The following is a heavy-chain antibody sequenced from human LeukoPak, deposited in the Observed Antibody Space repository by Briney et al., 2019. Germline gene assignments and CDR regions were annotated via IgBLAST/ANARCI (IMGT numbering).Heavy chain of an antibody. CDR1: GYTFTGYY. CDR2: INPNSGGT. J-gene: IGHJ4*02. D-gene: IGHD4-17*01. CDR3: ARDINYGDYAFDY. Sequence: ASVKVSCKASGYTFTGYYMHWVRQAPGQGLEWMGRINPNSGGTNYAQKFQGRVTMTRDTSISTAYMELSRLRSDDTAVYYCARDINYGDYAFDYCGQGTLVTVSS. V-gene: IGHV1-2*06.